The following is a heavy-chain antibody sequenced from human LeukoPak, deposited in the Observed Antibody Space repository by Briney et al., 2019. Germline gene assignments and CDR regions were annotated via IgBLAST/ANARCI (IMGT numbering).Heavy chain of an antibody. Sequence: GESLKISCKASGYTFTTHWIGWVRQMPGKGLEWMGIIYPGDSDTRYSPSFQGQVTISADKSITTGYLQWSSLKASDTAMYYCARQGLGSVVVPAVDYWGQGTLVTVSS. D-gene: IGHD2-2*01. CDR2: IYPGDSDT. CDR1: GYTFTTHW. CDR3: ARQGLGSVVVPAVDY. J-gene: IGHJ4*02. V-gene: IGHV5-51*01.